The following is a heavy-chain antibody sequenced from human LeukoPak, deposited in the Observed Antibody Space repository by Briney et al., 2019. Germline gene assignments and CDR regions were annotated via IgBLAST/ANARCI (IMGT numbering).Heavy chain of an antibody. D-gene: IGHD6-13*01. Sequence: PSGTLSLTCAVSGGSISSSNWWSWVRQPPREGLEWIGEIYHSGSTNYNPSLKSRVTISVDKSKNQFSLKLSSMTAADTAVYYCARGVAAAGTDWFDPWGQGTLVTVSS. CDR2: IYHSGST. J-gene: IGHJ5*02. CDR1: GGSISSSNW. CDR3: ARGVAAAGTDWFDP. V-gene: IGHV4-4*02.